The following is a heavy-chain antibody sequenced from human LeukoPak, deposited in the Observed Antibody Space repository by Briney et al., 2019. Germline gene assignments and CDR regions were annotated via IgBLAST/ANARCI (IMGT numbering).Heavy chain of an antibody. Sequence: ASVKVSCKASGYTFTSYDINWVRQATGQGLEWMGWMNPNSGNTGYAQKFQGRVTMTRNTSISTAYMELSSLRSEDTAVYYCARGPEFLEWLLNYYYYGMDVWGQGTTVTVSS. D-gene: IGHD3-3*01. V-gene: IGHV1-8*01. CDR3: ARGPEFLEWLLNYYYYGMDV. J-gene: IGHJ6*02. CDR1: GYTFTSYD. CDR2: MNPNSGNT.